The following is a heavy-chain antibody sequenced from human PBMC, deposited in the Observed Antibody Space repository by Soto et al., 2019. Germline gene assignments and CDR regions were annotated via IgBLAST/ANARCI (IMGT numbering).Heavy chain of an antibody. CDR1: GLSITDSEMG. CDR2: IDSSGEK. CDR3: ARRHLAVAVSPWFDP. Sequence: QVTLKESGPVLVKPTETLTLRCTVSGLSITDSEMGVSWIRQPPVQPLEWLAHIDSSGEKSYRTFLKSRLAISKDTSKSQIVLTMTNMDPAETATYYCARRHLAVAVSPWFDPWGQGIPVTVSS. J-gene: IGHJ5*02. D-gene: IGHD6-19*01. V-gene: IGHV2-26*01.